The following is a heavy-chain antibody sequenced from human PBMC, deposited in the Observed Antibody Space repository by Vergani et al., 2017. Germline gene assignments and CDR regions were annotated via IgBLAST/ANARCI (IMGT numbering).Heavy chain of an antibody. CDR2: IIPILGIA. Sequence: QVQLVQSGAEVKKPGSSVKVSCKASGGTFSSYTISWVRQAPGQGLEWMGRIIPILGIANYAQKFQGRVTITADKSTSTAYMELSSLRSEDTAVYYCASAGPSGGWFDPWGQGTLVPVSS. V-gene: IGHV1-69*02. CDR3: ASAGPSGGWFDP. D-gene: IGHD1-26*01. CDR1: GGTFSSYT. J-gene: IGHJ5*02.